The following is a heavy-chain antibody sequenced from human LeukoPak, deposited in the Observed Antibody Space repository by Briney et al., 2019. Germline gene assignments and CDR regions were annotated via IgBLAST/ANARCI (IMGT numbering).Heavy chain of an antibody. CDR3: ARTYDYGVGPPGDAFDN. Sequence: GGSLRLSCAASGFTFSSYAMHWVRQAPGKGLEWVAVISYDGSNKYYADSVKGRFTISRDNADDSVYLQMDSLRVEDTAVYYCARTYDYGVGPPGDAFDNWGQGTLVTVSS. CDR2: ISYDGSNK. CDR1: GFTFSSYA. V-gene: IGHV3-30-3*01. J-gene: IGHJ3*02. D-gene: IGHD3-3*01.